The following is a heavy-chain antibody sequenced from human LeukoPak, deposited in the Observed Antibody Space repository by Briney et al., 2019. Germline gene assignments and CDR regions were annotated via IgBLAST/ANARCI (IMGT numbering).Heavy chain of an antibody. J-gene: IGHJ4*02. CDR2: IYYSGST. CDR1: GGSISSYY. V-gene: IGHV4-59*01. Sequence: PSETLSLTCTVSGGSISSYYWSWIRQPPGKGLEWIGYIYYSGSTNYNPSLKSRVTISVDTSKNQFSLKLSSVTAADTAVYYCARDRVHYYDSSGYDYWGQGTLVTVSS. CDR3: ARDRVHYYDSSGYDY. D-gene: IGHD3-22*01.